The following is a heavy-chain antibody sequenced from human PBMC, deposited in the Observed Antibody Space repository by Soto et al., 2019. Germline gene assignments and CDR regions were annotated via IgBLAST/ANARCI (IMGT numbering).Heavy chain of an antibody. D-gene: IGHD3-3*01. CDR2: IKSKTDGGTT. CDR1: CFTFSKAR. CDR3: TTASYDFWSGYWAWYYYYYGMDV. Sequence: GALRPSCAASCFTFSKARMKWVPQAPGEGAGGGGRIKSKTDGGTTDYAAPVKGRFTISRDDSKNTLYLQMNSLKTEDTAVYYCTTASYDFWSGYWAWYYYYYGMDVWGQGTTVTVSS. V-gene: IGHV3-15*07. J-gene: IGHJ6*02.